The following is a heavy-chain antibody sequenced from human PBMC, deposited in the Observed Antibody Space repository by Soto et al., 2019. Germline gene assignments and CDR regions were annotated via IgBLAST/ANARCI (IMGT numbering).Heavy chain of an antibody. CDR1: GFNFEDFD. CDR2: ISWNRRSI. CDR3: SKELNAPYYFYAMDV. J-gene: IGHJ6*02. V-gene: IGHV3-9*01. Sequence: DVQLVESGGGLVQPGRSLRLSCTASGFNFEDFDMHWVRQSPGKGLEWVSDISWNRRSIDYADSVRGRVTVSRDNGKNSLRLQKTSLRPYATALYYFSKELNAPYYFYAMDVWGRGTTVIVSS.